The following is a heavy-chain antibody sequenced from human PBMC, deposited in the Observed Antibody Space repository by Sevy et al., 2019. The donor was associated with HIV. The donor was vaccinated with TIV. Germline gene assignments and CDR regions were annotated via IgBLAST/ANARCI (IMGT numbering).Heavy chain of an antibody. V-gene: IGHV1-18*01. CDR2: VTTYKDST. J-gene: IGHJ6*02. Sequence: ASVKVSCKASGYTLNDYGISWVRQAPGQGLAWIGWVTTYKDSTNYAQNFQGRVTLTTDTSTNTAYMELRSLRSDGTAVYYCARVDPYYEFGDVWGQGTTVTVSS. D-gene: IGHD3-3*01. CDR1: GYTLNDYG. CDR3: ARVDPYYEFGDV.